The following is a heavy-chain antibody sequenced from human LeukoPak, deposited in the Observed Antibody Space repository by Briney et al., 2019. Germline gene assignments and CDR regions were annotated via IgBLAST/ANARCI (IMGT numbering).Heavy chain of an antibody. D-gene: IGHD2-8*01. CDR1: GGTFSSYA. CDR3: ARDRRIANSGYYYYGTDV. CDR2: IIPILGIA. Sequence: SVKVSCKASGGTFSSYAISWVRQAPGQGLEWMGRIIPILGIASYAQKFQGRVTITTDKSTSTAYMELSSLRSEDTAVYYCARDRRIANSGYYYYGTDVWGQGTTVTVSS. V-gene: IGHV1-69*04. J-gene: IGHJ6*02.